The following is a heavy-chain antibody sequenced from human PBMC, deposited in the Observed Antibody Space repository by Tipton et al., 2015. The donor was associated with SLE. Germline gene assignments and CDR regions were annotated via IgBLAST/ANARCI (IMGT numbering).Heavy chain of an antibody. Sequence: QVQLVQSGAEVKKPGASVRVSCKVSGDTLSELNMHWVRQAPGKGLEWMGGFDPEDGRTVFAQKFQGRVTMTEDTSTDTAYLDLSSLRSEDTAVYYCGLLRGLVSRYFLHWGQGTPVIVSS. CDR1: GDTLSELN. D-gene: IGHD2-15*01. CDR3: GLLRGLVSRYFLH. CDR2: FDPEDGRT. J-gene: IGHJ1*01. V-gene: IGHV1-24*01.